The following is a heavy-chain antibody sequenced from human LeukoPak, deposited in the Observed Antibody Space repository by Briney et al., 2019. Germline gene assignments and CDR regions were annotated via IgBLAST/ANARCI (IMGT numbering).Heavy chain of an antibody. CDR3: ARAGGYGSGSYRHFDY. CDR1: GFTFRSYT. J-gene: IGHJ4*02. Sequence: GGSLRLSCAASGFTFRSYTMSWVRQAPGQGLEWVSSITSSSSYMYYGESVKGRFTISRDNAKNSLFLHMSSLRVEDTAIYYCARAGGYGSGSYRHFDYWGQGTLVTVSS. V-gene: IGHV3-21*01. CDR2: ITSSSSYM. D-gene: IGHD3-10*01.